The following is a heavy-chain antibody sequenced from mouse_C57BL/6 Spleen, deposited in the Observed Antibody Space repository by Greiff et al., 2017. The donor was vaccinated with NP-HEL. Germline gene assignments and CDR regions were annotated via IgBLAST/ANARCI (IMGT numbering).Heavy chain of an antibody. CDR1: GYAFSSSW. CDR2: ISYGAGST. CDR3: ARSGRSYRVAWFAY. V-gene: IGHV1-82*01. J-gene: IGHJ3*01. Sequence: QVHLQQSGPELVQPGASVKLSCTASGYAFSSSWMNWVKQRPGKGLEWIGRISYGAGSTNYTGTVKGKATLTADKASSTAYMQLSRLTSEDTAVYYCARSGRSYRVAWFAYWGQGTLVTVA. D-gene: IGHD1-1*01.